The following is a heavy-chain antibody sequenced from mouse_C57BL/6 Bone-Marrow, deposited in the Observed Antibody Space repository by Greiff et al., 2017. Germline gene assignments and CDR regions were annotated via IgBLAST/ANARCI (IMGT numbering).Heavy chain of an antibody. CDR1: GFTFSSYA. D-gene: IGHD2-4*01. CDR3: AREGIYYDYDGGYYYAMDY. CDR2: ISYGGSYT. J-gene: IGHJ4*01. V-gene: IGHV5-4*01. Sequence: EVTLVESGGGLVKPGGSLKLSCAASGFTFSSYAMSWVRQTPEKRLEWVATISYGGSYTYYPDNVKGRFTSSRDNAKNNLYLQMSHLKSEDTAMYYCAREGIYYDYDGGYYYAMDYWGQGTSVTVSS.